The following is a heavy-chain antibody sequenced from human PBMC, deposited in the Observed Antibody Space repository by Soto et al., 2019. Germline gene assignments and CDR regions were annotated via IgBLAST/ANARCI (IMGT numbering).Heavy chain of an antibody. CDR1: GFTFSSYG. CDR3: ARARGKRAAAGGMDV. J-gene: IGHJ6*02. Sequence: QVQLVESGGGVVQPGRSLRLSCAASGFTFSSYGMHWVRQAPGKGLEWVAVIWYDGSNKYYADSVKGRFTISRDNSKNTLYLQMNSLRAEDTAVYYCARARGKRAAAGGMDVWGQGTTVTVSS. D-gene: IGHD6-13*01. CDR2: IWYDGSNK. V-gene: IGHV3-33*01.